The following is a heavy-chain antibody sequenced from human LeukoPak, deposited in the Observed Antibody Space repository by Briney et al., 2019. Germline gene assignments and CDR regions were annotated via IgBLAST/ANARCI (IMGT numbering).Heavy chain of an antibody. CDR2: IYPGNSET. V-gene: IGHV5-51*01. CDR3: ARTRGYSYGYSDY. J-gene: IGHJ4*02. D-gene: IGHD5-18*01. CDR1: AYSFTRYW. Sequence: GESLKISCKGSAYSFTRYWIGWVRQMPGKGLEWMGIIYPGNSETRYSPSFQGRVIISADKSISTAYLQWSSLRAEDTAVYYCARTRGYSYGYSDYWGQGTLVTVSS.